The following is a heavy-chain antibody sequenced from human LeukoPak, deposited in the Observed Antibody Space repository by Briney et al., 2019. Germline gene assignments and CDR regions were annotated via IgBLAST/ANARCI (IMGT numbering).Heavy chain of an antibody. D-gene: IGHD6-13*01. CDR1: GFTFDDYA. Sequence: PGRSLRLSCAASGFTFDDYAMHWVRQAPGKGLEWVSGISWNSGSIGYADSVKGRFTISRDNSKNTLYLQINSLRAEGTAVYYCARGIAAAGTALYNWGQGTLLTVSS. V-gene: IGHV3-9*01. J-gene: IGHJ4*02. CDR2: ISWNSGSI. CDR3: ARGIAAAGTALYN.